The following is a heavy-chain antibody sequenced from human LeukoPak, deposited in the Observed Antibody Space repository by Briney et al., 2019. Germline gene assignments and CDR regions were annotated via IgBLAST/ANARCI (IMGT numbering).Heavy chain of an antibody. V-gene: IGHV3-21*01. CDR3: ARHANSYDSTTYYYPFDY. J-gene: IGHJ4*02. D-gene: IGHD3-22*01. Sequence: PGGSLRLSCAASGFTFSSYTMNWVRQAPGKGLEWVSSIAGSSGYISYADSVKGRFTISRDNAKKSLYLQMTSLTAEDTAVYYCARHANSYDSTTYYYPFDYWGRGTLVTVSS. CDR1: GFTFSSYT. CDR2: IAGSSGYI.